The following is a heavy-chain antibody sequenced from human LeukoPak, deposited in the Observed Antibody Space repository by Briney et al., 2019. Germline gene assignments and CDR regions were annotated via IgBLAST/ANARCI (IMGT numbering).Heavy chain of an antibody. J-gene: IGHJ4*02. CDR1: GFXFSSYA. Sequence: GGSLRLSCAASGFXFSSYAMSWVRQAPGKGLEWVSAISGDGTYMMYADSVKGRLTISRGNSKSTLYLQMNSLRAEGTAVYYCAKGQNWGSVYFDYWGQGTLVTVSS. V-gene: IGHV3-23*01. D-gene: IGHD7-27*01. CDR3: AKGQNWGSVYFDY. CDR2: ISGDGTYM.